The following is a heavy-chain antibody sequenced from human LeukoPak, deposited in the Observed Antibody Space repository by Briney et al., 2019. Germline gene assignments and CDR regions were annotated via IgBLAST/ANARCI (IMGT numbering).Heavy chain of an antibody. CDR2: IYYSGST. J-gene: IGHJ4*02. CDR3: ARSTAAAGTDFDY. CDR1: GYSISSCNW. V-gene: IGHV4-28*01. D-gene: IGHD6-13*01. Sequence: SETLSLTCAVSGYSISSCNWWGWLRQPPGKVLGWIGYIYYSGSTYDNPSLNSRVTMSVDTSKNQFSLKLSSVTAVDTAVYYCARSTAAAGTDFDYWGQGTLVTVSS.